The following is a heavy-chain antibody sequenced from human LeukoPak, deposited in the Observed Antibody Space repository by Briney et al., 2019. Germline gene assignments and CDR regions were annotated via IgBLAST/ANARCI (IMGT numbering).Heavy chain of an antibody. J-gene: IGHJ4*02. CDR1: GFTFSSYS. CDR2: ISSSSSTI. D-gene: IGHD2-2*01. Sequence: GGSLRLSCAASGFTFSSYSMNWVRQAPGKGLEWVSYISSSSSTIYYADSVKGRFTISRDNAENSLFLQMNSLRAEDTAVYYCATVVVPAADKTWGDYWGQGTLVTVSS. CDR3: ATVVVPAADKTWGDY. V-gene: IGHV3-48*01.